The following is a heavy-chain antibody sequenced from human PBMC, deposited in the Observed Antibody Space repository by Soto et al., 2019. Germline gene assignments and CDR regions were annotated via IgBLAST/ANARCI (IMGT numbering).Heavy chain of an antibody. V-gene: IGHV1-69*01. CDR2: IIPIFGTA. Sequence: QVQLVQSGAEVKTPGSSVKVSCKASGGTFSSYAISWVRQAPGQGLEWMGGIIPIFGTANYAQKFQGRVTINADESTSTAYMELSRLRSEDTAVYYCARDTYHYYDSSGYYGSVGAFDIWGQGTMVTVSS. D-gene: IGHD3-22*01. CDR1: GGTFSSYA. J-gene: IGHJ3*02. CDR3: ARDTYHYYDSSGYYGSVGAFDI.